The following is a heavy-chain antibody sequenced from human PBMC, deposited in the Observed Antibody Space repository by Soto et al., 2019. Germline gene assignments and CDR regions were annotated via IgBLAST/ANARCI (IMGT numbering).Heavy chain of an antibody. CDR2: TYYDGST. CDR3: ARLQYHYDSSGYANWFDP. J-gene: IGHJ5*02. V-gene: IGHV4-39*01. Sequence: SETLSLTCTVSGASISSSSFYWGWIRQPPGKGLESIANTYYDGSTYYNPSLKSRVTISVATSKNQFSLKLNSVTAADTAVYYCARLQYHYDSSGYANWFDPWGQGTLVTVSS. CDR1: GASISSSSFY. D-gene: IGHD3-22*01.